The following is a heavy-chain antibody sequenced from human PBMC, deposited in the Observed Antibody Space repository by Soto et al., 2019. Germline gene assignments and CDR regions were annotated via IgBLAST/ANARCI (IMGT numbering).Heavy chain of an antibody. V-gene: IGHV4-59*13. CDR1: GGSISSYY. J-gene: IGHJ5*02. D-gene: IGHD6-19*01. CDR2: IYYGGGT. CDR3: ARGSVAARYNWLDP. Sequence: SETLSLTCTVSGGSISSYYWSWIRQPPGKGLEWIGYIYYGGGTNSNPSLKSRVTMSVDTSKNQLSLKLTSVTAADTAVYYCARGSVAARYNWLDPWGPGTLVTVLL.